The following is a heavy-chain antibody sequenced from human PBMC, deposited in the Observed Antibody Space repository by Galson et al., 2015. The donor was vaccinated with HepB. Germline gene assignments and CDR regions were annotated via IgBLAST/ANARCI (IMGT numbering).Heavy chain of an antibody. CDR1: GFTFTGYG. Sequence: SLRLSCAASGFTFTGYGMHWVRQAPGKGLQWVAIISCDGSNKYYADSVKGRFTISRDNSKDTLYLQMNSLGADDTAVYYCAKGPSGEGHFDYWGQGTLVTVSS. V-gene: IGHV3-30*18. CDR2: ISCDGSNK. D-gene: IGHD2-15*01. J-gene: IGHJ4*02. CDR3: AKGPSGEGHFDY.